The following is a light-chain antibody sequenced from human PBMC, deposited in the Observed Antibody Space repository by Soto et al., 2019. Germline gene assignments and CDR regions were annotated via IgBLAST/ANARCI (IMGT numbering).Light chain of an antibody. CDR2: DVS. J-gene: IGLJ2*01. CDR1: SSDVGGYNY. Sequence: QSVLTQPASVSGSPGQSITISCTGTSSDVGGYNYVSWYQQHPGKAAKLMIYDVSNRPSGVSNRFSGSKSGNTASLTISGLQAEDEADYYCSSYTSISTLGVFGGGTKLTVL. CDR3: SSYTSISTLGV. V-gene: IGLV2-14*01.